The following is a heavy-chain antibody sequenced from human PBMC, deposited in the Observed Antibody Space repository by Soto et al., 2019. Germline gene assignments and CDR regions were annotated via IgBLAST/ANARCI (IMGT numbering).Heavy chain of an antibody. V-gene: IGHV3-23*01. Sequence: EVQLLESGGTLVQPGGSLRLSCVASGFTFSTHTMNWVRQAPGKGLEWVSRLTADSDDTSYADSIKGRFTISRDNSKNTLDLQMNRLRAEDTAIYYCAKGLDRASLDFWGQGALVTVSS. J-gene: IGHJ4*02. CDR1: GFTFSTHT. CDR2: LTADSDDT. D-gene: IGHD1-1*01. CDR3: AKGLDRASLDF.